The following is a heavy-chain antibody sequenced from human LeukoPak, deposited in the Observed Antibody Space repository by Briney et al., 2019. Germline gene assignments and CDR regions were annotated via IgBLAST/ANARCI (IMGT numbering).Heavy chain of an antibody. V-gene: IGHV1-46*01. J-gene: IGHJ4*02. CDR1: GYTFTSYY. CDR2: INPSGGST. CDR3: AKDVTYYDSSGAIFDY. Sequence: ASVKVSCKASGYTFTSYYMHWVRQAPGQGLEWMGIINPSGGSTSYAQKFQGRVTMTRDTSTSTVYMELSSLRAEDTAVYYCAKDVTYYDSSGAIFDYWGQGTLVTVSS. D-gene: IGHD3-22*01.